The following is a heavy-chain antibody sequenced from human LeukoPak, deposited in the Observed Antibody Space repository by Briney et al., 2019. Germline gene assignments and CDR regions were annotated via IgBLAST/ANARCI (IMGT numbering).Heavy chain of an antibody. CDR3: ARDYYDSSGYYRY. J-gene: IGHJ4*02. CDR2: IIPILGIA. V-gene: IGHV1-69*04. D-gene: IGHD3-22*01. CDR1: GGTFSSYA. Sequence: SVKVPCKASGGTFSSYAISWVRQAPGQGLEWMGRIIPILGIANYAQKFQGRVTITADKSTSAAYMELSSLRSEDTAVYYCARDYYDSSGYYRYWGQGTLVTVSS.